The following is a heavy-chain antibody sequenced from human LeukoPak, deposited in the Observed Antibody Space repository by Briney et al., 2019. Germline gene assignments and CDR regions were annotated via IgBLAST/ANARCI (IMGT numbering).Heavy chain of an antibody. Sequence: ASVKVSCKASGGTFSSYAITWVRQAPGQGLEWMGWISAYNGNTKYVQKLQGRVTMTTDTSTSTAYMELRSLRSDDTAVYYCARESCGDYGGDYWGQGTLVTVSS. V-gene: IGHV1-18*01. CDR3: ARESCGDYGGDY. D-gene: IGHD4-23*01. J-gene: IGHJ4*02. CDR1: GGTFSSYA. CDR2: ISAYNGNT.